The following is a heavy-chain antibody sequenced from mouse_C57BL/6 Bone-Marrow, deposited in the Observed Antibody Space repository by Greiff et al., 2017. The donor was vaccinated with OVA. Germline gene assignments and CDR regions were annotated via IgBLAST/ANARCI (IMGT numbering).Heavy chain of an antibody. D-gene: IGHD2-2*01. CDR3: ARQRDYYGYDGVFDY. Sequence: VQGVESGPGLVQPSQSLSITCTVSGFSLTSYGVHWVRQSPGKGLEWLGVIWSGGSTDYNAAFISRLSISKDNSKSQVFFKMNSLQADDTAIYYCARQRDYYGYDGVFDYWGQGTTLTVSS. CDR1: GFSLTSYG. CDR2: IWSGGST. J-gene: IGHJ2*01. V-gene: IGHV2-2*01.